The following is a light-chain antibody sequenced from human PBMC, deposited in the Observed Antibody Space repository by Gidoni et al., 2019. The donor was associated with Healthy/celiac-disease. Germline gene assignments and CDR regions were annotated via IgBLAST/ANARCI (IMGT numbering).Light chain of an antibody. CDR2: GAS. CDR1: QSVSSD. V-gene: IGKV3-15*01. CDR3: QQYNNWLLT. J-gene: IGKJ4*01. Sequence: IVMTQYPANLSVSPGERATLSCRASQSVSSDLAWYQPKPGLAPRLLIYGASTRATGIPARFSGSGSGTDFSLIISSLQSEDFAVYYCQQYNNWLLTFGGGTKVEIK.